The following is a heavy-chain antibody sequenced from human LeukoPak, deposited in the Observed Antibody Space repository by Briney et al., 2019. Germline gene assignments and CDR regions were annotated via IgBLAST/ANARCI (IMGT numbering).Heavy chain of an antibody. CDR3: ARAVGNDVGAFDI. CDR2: INPSGGST. J-gene: IGHJ3*02. D-gene: IGHD1-1*01. V-gene: IGHV1-46*03. Sequence: ASGKVSCKASGYTFTSYYMHWVRQAPGQGLEWMGIINPSGGSTSYAQKFQGRVTMTRDTSTSTVYMELSSLRSEDTAVYYCARAVGNDVGAFDIWGQGTMVTVSS. CDR1: GYTFTSYY.